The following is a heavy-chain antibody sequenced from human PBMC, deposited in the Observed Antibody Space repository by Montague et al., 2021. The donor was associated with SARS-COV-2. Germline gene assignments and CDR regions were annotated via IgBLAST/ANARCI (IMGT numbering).Heavy chain of an antibody. J-gene: IGHJ4*02. Sequence: SETLSLTCTVSGGSISSYYWSWTRQPPGKGLEWIGYIYYSGSTNYNPSLKSRVTISVDTSKNQFSLKLSSVTAADTAVYYCARQSGRLWGIAVAGAFDYWGQGTLVTVSS. V-gene: IGHV4-59*08. CDR1: GGSISSYY. D-gene: IGHD6-19*01. CDR3: ARQSGRLWGIAVAGAFDY. CDR2: IYYSGST.